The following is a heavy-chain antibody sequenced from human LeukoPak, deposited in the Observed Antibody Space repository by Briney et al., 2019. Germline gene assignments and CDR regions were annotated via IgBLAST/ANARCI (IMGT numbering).Heavy chain of an antibody. Sequence: SETVSLICTVSGGSISSNPYRWAWIRQPPGKGPELIASVYSSGNSYYNPTLERGVTISLDTSTTQFYLNVVSVTATDTAVCYCARDLNGRAQFDYSGQGTPVTVSS. CDR1: GGSISSNPYR. V-gene: IGHV4-39*07. D-gene: IGHD3-10*02. CDR2: VYSSGNS. CDR3: ARDLNGRAQFDY. J-gene: IGHJ4*02.